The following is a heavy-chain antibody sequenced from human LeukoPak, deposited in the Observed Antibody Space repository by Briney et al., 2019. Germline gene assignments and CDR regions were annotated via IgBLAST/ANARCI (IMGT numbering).Heavy chain of an antibody. CDR3: ARGEVVTNWFDP. CDR2: IIPIFGIA. Sequence: SVKVSCKASGGTFSSSAISWVRQAPGQGLEWMGRIIPIFGIANYAQKFQGRVTITADKSTSTAYMELSSLRSEDTAVYYCARGEVVTNWFDPWGQGALVTVSS. D-gene: IGHD4-23*01. CDR1: GGTFSSSA. J-gene: IGHJ5*02. V-gene: IGHV1-69*04.